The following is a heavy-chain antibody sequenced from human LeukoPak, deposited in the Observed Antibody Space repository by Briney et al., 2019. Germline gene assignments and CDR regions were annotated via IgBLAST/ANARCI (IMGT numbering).Heavy chain of an antibody. Sequence: PSETLSLTCTLSGGSISNYYWSWIRQPPGKGLEWIGYIYYSGTTNYNPSLKSRVIISIDKSKNQFSLELSSVTAADTAVYFCARLMYSGSYYWFDPWGQGNLVTVSS. CDR1: GGSISNYY. CDR2: IYYSGTT. J-gene: IGHJ5*02. CDR3: ARLMYSGSYYWFDP. D-gene: IGHD1-26*01. V-gene: IGHV4-59*01.